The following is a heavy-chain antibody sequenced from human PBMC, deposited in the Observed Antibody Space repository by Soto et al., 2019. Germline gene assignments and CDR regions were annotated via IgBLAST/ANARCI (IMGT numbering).Heavy chain of an antibody. CDR1: GFTFSSYS. D-gene: IGHD3-22*01. CDR2: ISSSSSYI. J-gene: IGHJ4*02. V-gene: IGHV3-21*01. Sequence: GGSLRLSCAASGFTFSSYSMNWVRQAPGKGLEWVSSISSSSSYIYYADSVKGRFTISRDNAKNSLYLQMNSLRAEDTAVYYCARAPYYYDSSGYWAYRGQGTLVTVSS. CDR3: ARAPYYYDSSGYWAY.